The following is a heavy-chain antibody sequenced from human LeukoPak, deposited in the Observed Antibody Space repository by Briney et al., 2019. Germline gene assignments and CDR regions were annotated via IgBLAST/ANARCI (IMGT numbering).Heavy chain of an antibody. CDR3: SKARLNIYHNNGHYYLRDGDS. J-gene: IGHJ5*02. Sequence: GGSLRLSCDASGFTFSIYAISWVRQGTGKGLEWVSSINSSGEATYYADSVKGRFTISREYSRYTWLLQMNSLTAEDTADYSFSKARLNIYHNNGHYYLRDGDSWGQGTLVTVSS. V-gene: IGHV3-23*01. CDR1: GFTFSIYA. D-gene: IGHD3-22*01. CDR2: INSSGEAT.